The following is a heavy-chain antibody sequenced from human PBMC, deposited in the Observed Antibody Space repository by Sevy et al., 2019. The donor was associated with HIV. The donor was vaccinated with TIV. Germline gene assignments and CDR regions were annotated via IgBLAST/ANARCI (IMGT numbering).Heavy chain of an antibody. Sequence: GGSLRLSCAAFGFTFSDYYMSWIRQAPGKGLEWVSYISSSGSTIYYADSVKGRFTISRDNAKNSLYLQMNSLRAEDTAVYYCASPPPNYSPNNWFDPWGQGTLVTVSS. J-gene: IGHJ5*02. V-gene: IGHV3-11*01. D-gene: IGHD3-10*01. CDR3: ASPPPNYSPNNWFDP. CDR1: GFTFSDYY. CDR2: ISSSGSTI.